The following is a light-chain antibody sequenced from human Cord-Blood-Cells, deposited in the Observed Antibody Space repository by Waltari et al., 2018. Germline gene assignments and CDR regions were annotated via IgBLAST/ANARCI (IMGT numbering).Light chain of an antibody. CDR3: SSYTSSSTLV. J-gene: IGLJ1*01. Sequence: QSALTQPASVSGSPGQSITISCTGTSSDVCGYNHVSWYQQHPGKAPKLMIYDVSNRPSGVSNRFSDSKSGNTASLTISGLQAEDEADYYCSSYTSSSTLVFGTGTKVTVL. V-gene: IGLV2-14*03. CDR2: DVS. CDR1: SSDVCGYNH.